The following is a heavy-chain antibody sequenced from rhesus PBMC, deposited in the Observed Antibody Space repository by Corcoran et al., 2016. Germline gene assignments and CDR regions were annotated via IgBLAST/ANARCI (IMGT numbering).Heavy chain of an antibody. V-gene: IGHV4-80*01. J-gene: IGHJ4*01. Sequence: QVQLQESGPGLVKPSETLSLTCAVSGGSFSSYWWSWIRQPPGKGLEWIGEINGNRGSTNYNPSLNIRVTISKDASKNQFSLKLSSVTAADTAVYYCARELYSGYSSKYFDYWGQGVLVTVSS. D-gene: IGHD5-24*01. CDR2: INGNRGST. CDR3: ARELYSGYSSKYFDY. CDR1: GGSFSSYW.